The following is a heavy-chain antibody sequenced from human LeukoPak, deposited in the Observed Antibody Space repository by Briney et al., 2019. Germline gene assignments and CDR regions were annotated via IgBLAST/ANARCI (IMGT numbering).Heavy chain of an antibody. CDR1: GFTFSSYS. CDR2: LYSGVST. V-gene: IGHV3-66*01. CDR3: ARDTDNYGMDV. J-gene: IGHJ6*02. Sequence: GGSLRLSCAASGFTFSSYSMNWVRQAPGKGLEWVSVLYSGVSTYYADSVKGRFTVSRDNSKNTLYLQMNSLRAEDTAVYYCARDTDNYGMDVWGQGTTVTVSS.